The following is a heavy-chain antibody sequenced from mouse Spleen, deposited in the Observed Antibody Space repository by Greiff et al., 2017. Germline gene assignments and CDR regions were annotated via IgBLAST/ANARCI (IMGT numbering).Heavy chain of an antibody. D-gene: IGHD2-14*01. CDR3: ARQGRYGEAMDY. Sequence: EVKLMESGGGLVKPGGSLKLSCAASGFTFSDYGMAWVRQAPGKGPEWVAFISNLAYSIYYADTVTGRFTISRENAKNTLYLEMSSLRSEDTAMYYCARQGRYGEAMDYWGQGTSVTVSS. V-gene: IGHV5-15*01. CDR2: ISNLAYSI. CDR1: GFTFSDYG. J-gene: IGHJ4*01.